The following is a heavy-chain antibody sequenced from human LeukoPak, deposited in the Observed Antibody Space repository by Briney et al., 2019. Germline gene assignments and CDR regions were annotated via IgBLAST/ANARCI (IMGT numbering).Heavy chain of an antibody. Sequence: PGGSLILSCTASVYSFGDYSIRWVRHAPWEGLEWVAKINQDGTEKAYVDSVRGRFTISRDNAKNSLFLQMNSLRAEDTAVYYCARGPLIAAAGTWWGQGTLVTVSS. J-gene: IGHJ4*02. CDR3: ARGPLIAAAGTW. CDR2: INQDGTEK. V-gene: IGHV3-7*03. CDR1: VYSFGDYS. D-gene: IGHD6-13*01.